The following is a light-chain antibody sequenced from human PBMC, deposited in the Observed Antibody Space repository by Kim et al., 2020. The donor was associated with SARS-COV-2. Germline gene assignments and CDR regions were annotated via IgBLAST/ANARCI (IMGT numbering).Light chain of an antibody. V-gene: IGLV3-1*01. CDR3: QVWDTSAAV. Sequence: SYELTQPPSVSVSPGQTGSVTCSGDELENKYVSWYQQKPGQSPILVIYQNNKRPSGIPERFSGSNSGNTATLTISETQSTDEADYFCQVWDTSAAVFGGGTQLTVL. CDR2: QNN. J-gene: IGLJ2*01. CDR1: ELENKY.